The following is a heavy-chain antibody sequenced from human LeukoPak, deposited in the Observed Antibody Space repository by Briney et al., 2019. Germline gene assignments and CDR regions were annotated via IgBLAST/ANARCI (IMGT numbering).Heavy chain of an antibody. J-gene: IGHJ6*02. V-gene: IGHV3-23*01. Sequence: GASLRLSCAASGFTFSSYAMSWVRQAPGKGLEWVSAISGSGGSIYYADSVKGRFTISGDNSKNTLYLQMNSLRAEDTAVYYCARSTIRYYDILTGWKSYYYGMDVWGQGTTVTVSS. CDR3: ARSTIRYYDILTGWKSYYYGMDV. D-gene: IGHD3-9*01. CDR1: GFTFSSYA. CDR2: ISGSGGSI.